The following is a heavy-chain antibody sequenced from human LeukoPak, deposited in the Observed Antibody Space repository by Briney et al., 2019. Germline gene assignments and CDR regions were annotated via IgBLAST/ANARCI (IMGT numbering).Heavy chain of an antibody. CDR1: GFTVSSNY. CDR3: ARDRGDYYYFDY. J-gene: IGHJ4*02. V-gene: IGHV3-53*01. D-gene: IGHD3-10*01. CDR2: IYSGGST. Sequence: QPGGSLRLSCAASGFTVSSNYMSWVRQAPGKGLEWVSVIYSGGSTYYADSVKGRFTISRDNSKNTLYLQMNSLTAEDTAVYYCARDRGDYYYFDYWGQGTLATVSS.